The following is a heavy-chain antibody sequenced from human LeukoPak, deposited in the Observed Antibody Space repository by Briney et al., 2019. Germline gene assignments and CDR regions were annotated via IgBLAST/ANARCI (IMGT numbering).Heavy chain of an antibody. CDR1: GGSISSYY. V-gene: IGHV4-59*01. D-gene: IGHD5-18*01. CDR3: ARQSGYSYGYAFDY. CDR2: IYYSGST. J-gene: IGHJ4*02. Sequence: SETLSLTCTVSGGSISSYYWSWIRQPPGKGLEWVGYIYYSGSTNYNPSLTSRVTISVDTSKNQFSLKLSSVTAADTAVYYCARQSGYSYGYAFDYWGQGTLVTVSS.